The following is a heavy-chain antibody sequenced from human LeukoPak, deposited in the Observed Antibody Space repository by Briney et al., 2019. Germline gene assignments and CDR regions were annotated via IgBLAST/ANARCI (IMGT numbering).Heavy chain of an antibody. CDR2: IYYSGST. J-gene: IGHJ4*02. Sequence: SETLSLTCTVSGGSISSYYWSWIRQPPGKGLEWIGYIYYSGSTNYNPSLKSRVTISVDTSKNQFSLKLSSVTAADTAVYYCAREKNSYGYDYWGQGTLVTVSS. V-gene: IGHV4-59*12. CDR1: GGSISSYY. D-gene: IGHD5-18*01. CDR3: AREKNSYGYDY.